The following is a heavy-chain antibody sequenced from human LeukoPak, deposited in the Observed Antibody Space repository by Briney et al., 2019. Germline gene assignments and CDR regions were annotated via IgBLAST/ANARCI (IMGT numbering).Heavy chain of an antibody. V-gene: IGHV3-53*01. Sequence: PGGSLRLSCAASGLTVSNNFLSWVRQAPGKGLGWVSVIYSGTYTYCADSVKGRFTISRDNSKNTLYLQMNSLRAEDTAVYYCARGHADNSGSWYGRFDYWGQGTLVTVSS. D-gene: IGHD6-13*01. CDR1: GLTVSNNF. J-gene: IGHJ4*02. CDR2: IYSGTYT. CDR3: ARGHADNSGSWYGRFDY.